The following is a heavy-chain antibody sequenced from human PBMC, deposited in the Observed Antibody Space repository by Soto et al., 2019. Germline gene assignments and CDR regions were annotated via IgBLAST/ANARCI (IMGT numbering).Heavy chain of an antibody. J-gene: IGHJ4*02. CDR2: ISIRGGDE. CDR1: GFTFSSYA. CDR3: GRGTIVARQHLDY. V-gene: IGHV3-30*03. D-gene: IGHD6-6*01. Sequence: QVQLVESGGGVVQPGKSLRLYCAASGFTFSSYAMHWARQAPGKGLEWVTVISIRGGDEYYAECVRGRFTISRDDSKNTLYLQMDSLRVEDTAVYYCGRGTIVARQHLDYWGQGTLVTVSS.